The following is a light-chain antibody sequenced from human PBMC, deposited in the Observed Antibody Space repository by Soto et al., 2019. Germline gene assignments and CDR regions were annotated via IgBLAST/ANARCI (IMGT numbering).Light chain of an antibody. J-gene: IGLJ3*02. CDR2: AVS. Sequence: QSALTQPASVSGSPGQWITISCAGTNSAVGIYNLVSWYQQHPGKAPKLIIYAVSKRPSGVSTRFSGSKSGNTASLSISGLQAEDEADYYCCSYAGSTTWVFGGGTQLTVL. V-gene: IGLV2-23*02. CDR1: NSAVGIYNL. CDR3: CSYAGSTTWV.